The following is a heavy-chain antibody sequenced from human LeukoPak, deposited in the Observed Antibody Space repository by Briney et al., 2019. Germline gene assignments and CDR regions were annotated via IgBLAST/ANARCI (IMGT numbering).Heavy chain of an antibody. D-gene: IGHD2-2*02. V-gene: IGHV4-59*08. Sequence: SSETLSLTCAVYGGSFSGYYWSWIRQPPGKGLEWIGYIYYSGSTNYNPSLKSRVTISVDTSKNQFSLKLSSVTAADTAVYYCARLAGYCSSTSCYTAGMDVWGQGTTVTVSS. CDR2: IYYSGST. CDR1: GGSFSGYY. J-gene: IGHJ6*02. CDR3: ARLAGYCSSTSCYTAGMDV.